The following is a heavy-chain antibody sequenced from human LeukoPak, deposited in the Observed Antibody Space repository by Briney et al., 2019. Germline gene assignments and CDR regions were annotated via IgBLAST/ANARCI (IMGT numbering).Heavy chain of an antibody. J-gene: IGHJ4*02. CDR1: GFTFSRYS. Sequence: GGSLRVSCAASGFTFSRYSMNWVRQAPGKGLEWVSSISSRSTSIYSADSLKGRFTISRDNANNSLYLQINSLRVEDAAGYYCARTTSSSDQDFDYWGQGTLVTVSS. CDR2: ISSRSTSI. V-gene: IGHV3-21*01. D-gene: IGHD6-6*01. CDR3: ARTTSSSDQDFDY.